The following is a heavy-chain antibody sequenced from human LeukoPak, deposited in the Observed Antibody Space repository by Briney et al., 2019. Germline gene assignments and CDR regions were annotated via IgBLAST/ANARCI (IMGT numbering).Heavy chain of an antibody. V-gene: IGHV1-18*01. J-gene: IGHJ6*03. Sequence: ASVKVPCKASGYTFTSYGISWVRQAPGQGLEWMGWISAYNGNTNYAQKLQGRVTMTTDTSTSTAYMELRSLRSDDTAVYYCARDYYYYYYMDVWGKGTTVTVSS. CDR2: ISAYNGNT. CDR3: ARDYYYYYYMDV. CDR1: GYTFTSYG.